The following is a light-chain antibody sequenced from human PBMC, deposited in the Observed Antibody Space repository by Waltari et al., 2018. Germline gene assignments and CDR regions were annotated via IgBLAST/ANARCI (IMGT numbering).Light chain of an antibody. V-gene: IGKV3-15*01. Sequence: EIVMTQSPVTLSVSPGERATLSCRASQSVSSDLAWYQQKPGQAPRLLIYDASTRAAGLAARFSASGSGTEFTLTISSLQSEDFAVYYCQQYKYWPPITFGGGTKVEIK. CDR2: DAS. CDR1: QSVSSD. CDR3: QQYKYWPPIT. J-gene: IGKJ4*01.